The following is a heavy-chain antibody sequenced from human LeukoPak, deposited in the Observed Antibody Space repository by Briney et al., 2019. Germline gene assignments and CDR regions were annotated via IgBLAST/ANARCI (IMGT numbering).Heavy chain of an antibody. CDR2: IYYSGST. V-gene: IGHV4-59*01. Sequence: SETLSLTCTVAGGSISSYYWSWIRQPRGKGLEWIGYIYYSGSTNYNPSLKSRVTISVDTSKNQFSLKLSSVTAADTAVYYCARIMGDSSGYYYYDYWGRGTLVTVSS. D-gene: IGHD3-22*01. CDR1: GGSISSYY. CDR3: ARIMGDSSGYYYYDY. J-gene: IGHJ4*02.